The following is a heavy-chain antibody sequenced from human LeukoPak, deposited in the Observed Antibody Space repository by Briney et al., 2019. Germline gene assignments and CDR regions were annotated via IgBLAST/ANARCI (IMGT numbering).Heavy chain of an antibody. CDR3: ARVGCSGGSCYPDY. D-gene: IGHD2-15*01. Sequence: PSETLSLTCTVSGXSISTSYGYWIRQPPGKGLEWIGYIHYSGDINYNPSLKSRVTISAYTSKNQLSLKLSSVTAADTAVYYCARVGCSGGSCYPDYWGQGTLVTVSS. CDR1: GXSISTSY. V-gene: IGHV4-59*01. CDR2: IHYSGDI. J-gene: IGHJ4*02.